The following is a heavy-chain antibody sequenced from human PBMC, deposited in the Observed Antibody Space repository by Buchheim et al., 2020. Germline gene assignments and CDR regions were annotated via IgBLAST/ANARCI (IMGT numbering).Heavy chain of an antibody. V-gene: IGHV3-33*01. CDR3: ARVGYDFWSGYYTGIFWHYYYYYMDV. CDR2: IWYDGSNK. Sequence: QVQLVESGGGVVQPGRSLRLSCAASGFTFSSYGMHWVRQAPGKGLEWVAVIWYDGSNKYYADSVKGRFTIFRDNSKNTLYLQMNSLRAEDTAVYYCARVGYDFWSGYYTGIFWHYYYYYMDVWGKGTT. CDR1: GFTFSSYG. D-gene: IGHD3-3*01. J-gene: IGHJ6*03.